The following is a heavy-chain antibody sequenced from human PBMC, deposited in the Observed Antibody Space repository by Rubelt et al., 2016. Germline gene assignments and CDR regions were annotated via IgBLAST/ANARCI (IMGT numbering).Heavy chain of an antibody. CDR2: ISGSGRST. Sequence: SLGCLVQPGGSLRLSCAASGFTFSSYAMSCVRQAPGKGLEWVSVISGSGRSTFYADSVKGRFTISRDNSKNTLYLQMNSLRAEDTAVYYCASSGARYYFDYWGQGTLVTVSS. D-gene: IGHD2-15*01. CDR3: ASSGARYYFDY. J-gene: IGHJ4*02. CDR1: GFTFSSYA. V-gene: IGHV3-23*01.